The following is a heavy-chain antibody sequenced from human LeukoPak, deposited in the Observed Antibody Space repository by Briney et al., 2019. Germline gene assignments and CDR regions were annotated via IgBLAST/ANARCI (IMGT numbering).Heavy chain of an antibody. D-gene: IGHD3-10*01. CDR1: GFTFSSYA. CDR2: ISYDGSNK. J-gene: IGHJ4*02. V-gene: IGHV3-30-3*01. CDR3: ARAEGITMVRGVIIPPDY. Sequence: GGSLRLSCAASGFTFSSYAMHWVRQAPGKGLEWVAVISYDGSNKYYADSVKGRFTISRDNSKNTLNLQMNSLRAEDTAVYYCARAEGITMVRGVIIPPDYWGQGTLVTVSS.